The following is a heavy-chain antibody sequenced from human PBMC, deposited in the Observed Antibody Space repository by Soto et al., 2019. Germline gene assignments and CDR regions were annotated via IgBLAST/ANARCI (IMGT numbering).Heavy chain of an antibody. CDR3: ARGGDSSGYFFPVYAFNI. J-gene: IGHJ3*02. CDR2: IYNSGST. D-gene: IGHD3-22*01. V-gene: IGHV4-4*02. Sequence: SETLSLTCAASGGSISSSNWWSWVRQPPGKGLEWIGEIYNSGSTNANPSLKSRVTISVDKSKNQFSLKLSFVTAADTAGYYFARGGDSSGYFFPVYAFNIWGQGTMVTDS. CDR1: GGSISSSNW.